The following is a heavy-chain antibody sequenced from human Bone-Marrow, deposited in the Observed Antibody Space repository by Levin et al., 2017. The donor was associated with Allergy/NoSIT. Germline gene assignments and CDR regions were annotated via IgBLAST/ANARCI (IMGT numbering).Heavy chain of an antibody. Sequence: GESLKISCKASGYTFTTYDINWVRQAPGQGLEWMGWMNPNSGNSRSAHKFQARVTMTRDTSISTAYMELSRLGSDDTAVYYCVRALGDCDSTSCFSLGMDVWGRGTTVTVSS. CDR3: VRALGDCDSTSCFSLGMDV. D-gene: IGHD2-2*01. V-gene: IGHV1-8*01. CDR2: MNPNSGNS. J-gene: IGHJ6*02. CDR1: GYTFTTYD.